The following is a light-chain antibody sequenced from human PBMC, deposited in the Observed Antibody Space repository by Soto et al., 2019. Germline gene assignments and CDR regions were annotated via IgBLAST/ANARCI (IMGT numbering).Light chain of an antibody. CDR1: QSLAYSDGNTY. J-gene: IGKJ1*01. CDR2: KVS. Sequence: DVVMTQSPLSLPVTLGQPASISCRSSQSLAYSDGNTYLSWFQQRPGQSPRRLIYKVSNRDSGVPDRFSGSGSGTDFTLKITRVEAEDVGIYYCMQGTHWPPTFGQGTKVEIK. CDR3: MQGTHWPPT. V-gene: IGKV2-30*01.